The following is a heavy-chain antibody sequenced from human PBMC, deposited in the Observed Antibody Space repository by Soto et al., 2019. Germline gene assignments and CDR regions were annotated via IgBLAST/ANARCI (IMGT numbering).Heavy chain of an antibody. J-gene: IGHJ3*01. CDR1: GFTFSSYS. CDR2: IGSSGSHI. Sequence: PGGSLRLSCAASGFTFSSYSMNWVRQTPGKGLEWISCIGSSGSHIYYADSVKGRLSISRDNANNFLYLQMNSLRAEDTALYYCATMGMSATALDTFDLWGQGTMVTVSS. CDR3: ATMGMSATALDTFDL. D-gene: IGHD1-1*01. V-gene: IGHV3-21*01.